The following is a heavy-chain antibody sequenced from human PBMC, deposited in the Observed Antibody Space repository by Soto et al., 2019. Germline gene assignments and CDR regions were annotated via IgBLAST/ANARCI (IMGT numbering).Heavy chain of an antibody. D-gene: IGHD6-6*01. CDR1: GYTFTSYA. Sequence: GASVKVSCKASGYTFTSYATHWVRQAPGQRLEWMGWIDAGNGNTKYSQKFQGRVTITRDTSASTAYMELSSLRSEDTAVYYCARGEWYSSSSGDYWGQGTLVTVSS. J-gene: IGHJ4*02. CDR3: ARGEWYSSSSGDY. CDR2: IDAGNGNT. V-gene: IGHV1-3*01.